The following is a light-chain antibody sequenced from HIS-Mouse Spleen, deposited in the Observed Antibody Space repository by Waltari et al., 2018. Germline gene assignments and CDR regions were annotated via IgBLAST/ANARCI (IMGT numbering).Light chain of an antibody. J-gene: IGKJ1*01. CDR1: QGISSY. Sequence: AIRMTQSPSSFSASTGDRVTITCRASQGISSYLAWCQQKPGKAPKLLIYAASTLQSGVPSRFSGSGSGTDFTLTISCLQSEDFATYYCQQYYSYPWTFGQGTKVEIK. CDR3: QQYYSYPWT. CDR2: AAS. V-gene: IGKV1-8*01.